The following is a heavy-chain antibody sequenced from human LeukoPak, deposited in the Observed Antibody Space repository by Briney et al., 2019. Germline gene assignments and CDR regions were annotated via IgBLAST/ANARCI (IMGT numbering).Heavy chain of an antibody. V-gene: IGHV3-30*18. CDR2: ISYDGSNK. Sequence: PGRSLRLSCAASGFTFSSYGMHWVRQAPGKGLEWVAVISYDGSNKYYADSVKGRFTISRDNSKNTLYLQVNSLRAEDTAVYYCAKDREGTVPYYFDYWGQGTLVTVSS. D-gene: IGHD2-2*01. CDR3: AKDREGTVPYYFDY. CDR1: GFTFSSYG. J-gene: IGHJ4*02.